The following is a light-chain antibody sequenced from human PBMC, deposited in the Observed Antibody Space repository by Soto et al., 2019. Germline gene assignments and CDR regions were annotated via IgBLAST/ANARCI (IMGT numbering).Light chain of an antibody. J-gene: IGKJ1*01. V-gene: IGKV1-27*01. CDR1: QDISIY. Sequence: DIQMTQSPSSLSASVGDRVTITCRASQDISIYLAWFQQKPGKVPKLLIYAASTLQSGVPSRFRGSKSGTDFTLTISSLQPEDFATYYCLQHNSYPQTFGQGTKVEIK. CDR3: LQHNSYPQT. CDR2: AAS.